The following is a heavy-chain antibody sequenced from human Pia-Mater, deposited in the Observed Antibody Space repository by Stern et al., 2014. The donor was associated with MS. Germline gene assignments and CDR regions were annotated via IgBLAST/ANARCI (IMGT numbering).Heavy chain of an antibody. Sequence: QLQLQESGPGLVKPSETLSLTCTVSGGSITNRDYWGWIRQSPGKGLEWIGSVYYSGITYYRPSLKSRATISIDTSRKQFLLNLTFVTATDTAVYFCARGVTAVTNYVPNWCFDLWGRGTLVTVSS. CDR1: GGSITNRDY. J-gene: IGHJ2*01. CDR3: ARGVTAVTNYVPNWCFDL. V-gene: IGHV4-39*02. CDR2: VYYSGIT. D-gene: IGHD4-11*01.